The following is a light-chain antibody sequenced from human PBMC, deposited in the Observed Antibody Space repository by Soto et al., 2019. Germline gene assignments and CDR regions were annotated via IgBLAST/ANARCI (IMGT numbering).Light chain of an antibody. J-gene: IGLJ2*01. CDR3: SSYTADATHV. CDR2: DVT. V-gene: IGLV2-14*03. Sequence: QSALTQPASVSGSPGQSITISCTGTSSDVGGYNYVSWYQQHLGRAPKLMIYDVTDRPSGVSNRFSGSKSGNTASLTISGLQAEDEADYYCSSYTADATHVFGGGTKVTVL. CDR1: SSDVGGYNY.